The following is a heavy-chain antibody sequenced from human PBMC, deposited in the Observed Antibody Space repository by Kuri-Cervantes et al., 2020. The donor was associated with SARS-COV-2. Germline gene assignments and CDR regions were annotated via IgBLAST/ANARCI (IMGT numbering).Heavy chain of an antibody. CDR3: ARQMMSSITIFGVVITRNWFDP. CDR1: GGSISSSISSSSYY. CDR2: IYYSGST. Sequence: SETLSLTCTVSGGSISSSISSSSYYWGWIRQPPGKGLEWIGSIYYSGSTYYNPSLKSRVTISVDTFKNQFSLKLSSVTAADTAVYYCARQMMSSITIFGVVITRNWFDPWGQGTLVTVSS. D-gene: IGHD3-3*01. V-gene: IGHV4-39*01. J-gene: IGHJ5*02.